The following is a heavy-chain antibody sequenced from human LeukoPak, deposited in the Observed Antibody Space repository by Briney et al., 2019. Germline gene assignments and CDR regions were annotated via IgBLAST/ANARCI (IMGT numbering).Heavy chain of an antibody. V-gene: IGHV4-38-2*02. Sequence: PSETLSLTCTVSGYSISSGYSWGWIRQPPGKGLEWIGTIYHSGGTYYSPSLKSRVTISLDTSKNQFSLRLTSVTAADTAVYYCARVGVMINDAFDIWGQGTMVTVSS. CDR2: IYHSGGT. J-gene: IGHJ3*02. CDR3: ARVGVMINDAFDI. D-gene: IGHD3-16*01. CDR1: GYSISSGYS.